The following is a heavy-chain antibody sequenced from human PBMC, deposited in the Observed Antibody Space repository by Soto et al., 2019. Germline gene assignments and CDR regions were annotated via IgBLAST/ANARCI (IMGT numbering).Heavy chain of an antibody. J-gene: IGHJ4*02. CDR2: IDPSDSYT. D-gene: IGHD6-13*01. CDR3: ARLQAAAGDNDLTFDY. V-gene: IGHV5-10-1*01. Sequence: GESLKSSCKGSGYRFTSYCMSCVRQLPGKGLEWMGRIDPSDSYTNYSPSFQGHVTISADKSISTAYLQWSSLKASDTAMYYCARLQAAAGDNDLTFDYWGQGALVTVSS. CDR1: GYRFTSYC.